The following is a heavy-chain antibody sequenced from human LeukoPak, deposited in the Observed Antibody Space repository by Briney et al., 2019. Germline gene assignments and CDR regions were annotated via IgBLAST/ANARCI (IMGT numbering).Heavy chain of an antibody. CDR3: ARARGQYSSAENWFDP. D-gene: IGHD6-25*01. V-gene: IGHV1-69*05. Sequence: SVKVSCKASGGTFSSYAISWVRQAPGQGLEWMGGIIPIFGTANYAQKFQGRATITTDESTSTAYMELSSLRSEDTAVYYCARARGQYSSAENWFDPWGQGTLVTVSS. CDR2: IIPIFGTA. J-gene: IGHJ5*02. CDR1: GGTFSSYA.